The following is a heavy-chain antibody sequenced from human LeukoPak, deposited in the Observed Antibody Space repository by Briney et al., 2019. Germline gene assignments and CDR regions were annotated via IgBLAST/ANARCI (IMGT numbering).Heavy chain of an antibody. CDR2: IYNSVTT. CDR1: GDSFNSYY. J-gene: IGHJ6*02. CDR3: ARGGRGDCSSTSCYYYYYYYGMDV. V-gene: IGHV4-59*12. D-gene: IGHD2-2*01. Sequence: PSETLSLTCTVSGDSFNSYYWTWIRQPPGKRLEWIGYIYNSVTTSYNPSLKSRVTISVDTSKNQFSLKLSSVTAADTAVYYCARGGRGDCSSTSCYYYYYYYGMDVWGQGTTVTVSS.